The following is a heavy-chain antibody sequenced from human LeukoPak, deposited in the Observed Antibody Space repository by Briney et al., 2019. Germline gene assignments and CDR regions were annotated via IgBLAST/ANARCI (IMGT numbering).Heavy chain of an antibody. V-gene: IGHV3-7*01. D-gene: IGHD3-22*01. Sequence: GGSLRLSCAASGFTFSSYWMSWVRQAPGKGLEWVANIKQDGGEKYYVDSVKGRFTISRDNAKNSLYLQMSSLRAEGTAVYYCAREWAYYYDSSGYGTFDYWGQGTLVTVSS. CDR1: GFTFSSYW. J-gene: IGHJ4*02. CDR3: AREWAYYYDSSGYGTFDY. CDR2: IKQDGGEK.